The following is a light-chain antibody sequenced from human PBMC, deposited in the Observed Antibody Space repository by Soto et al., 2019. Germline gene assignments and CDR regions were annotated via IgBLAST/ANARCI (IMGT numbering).Light chain of an antibody. J-gene: IGKJ1*01. CDR2: GAS. CDR3: HQCGNSWWT. CDR1: QSVSSTY. Sequence: EMGVTQSPGSLSLSPGERATLSCRASQSVSSTYLAWYQQKPGQAPRVLIYGASSRAPGIPDRFSGSGSGTDFTLTISRLEPEDFAVYYCHQCGNSWWTFGQGTKVDIK. V-gene: IGKV3-20*01.